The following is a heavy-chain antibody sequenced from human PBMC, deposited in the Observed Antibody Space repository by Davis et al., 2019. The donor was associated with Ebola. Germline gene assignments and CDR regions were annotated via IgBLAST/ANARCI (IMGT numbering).Heavy chain of an antibody. CDR1: GFTFSAYA. CDR3: ARDGAVAGMRWFDP. J-gene: IGHJ5*02. CDR2: ISTSGGTT. Sequence: PGGSLRLSCEASGFTFSAYAMSWVRQAPGKGLEWVSVISTSGGTTYYADSVKGRFTIPRDNSKNTLYLQMNSLRAEDTAVYYCARDGAVAGMRWFDPWGQGTLVTVSS. D-gene: IGHD6-19*01. V-gene: IGHV3-23*01.